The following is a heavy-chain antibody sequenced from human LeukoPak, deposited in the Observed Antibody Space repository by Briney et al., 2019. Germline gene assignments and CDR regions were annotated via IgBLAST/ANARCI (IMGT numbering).Heavy chain of an antibody. J-gene: IGHJ6*03. Sequence: PSETLSLTCTVSGGSISSGSYYWGWIRQPPGKGLEWIGSIYYSGSTYYNPSLKSRVTISVDTSKNQFSLKLRSVTAADTAVYYCARRRATMVRGVIITKGYYMDVWGKGTTVTISS. CDR1: GGSISSGSYY. CDR2: IYYSGST. V-gene: IGHV4-39*07. D-gene: IGHD3-10*01. CDR3: ARRRATMVRGVIITKGYYMDV.